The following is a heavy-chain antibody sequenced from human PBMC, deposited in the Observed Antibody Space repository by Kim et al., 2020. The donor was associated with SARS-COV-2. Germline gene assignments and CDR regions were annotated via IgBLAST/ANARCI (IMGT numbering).Heavy chain of an antibody. Sequence: GGSLRLSCAASGFTFDDYPMYWVRQTPGKGLEWVSRISWNSVIRAYADSVKGRFTVSRDNAKNSLYLQMTSLRTDDTAFYYCAKGDYNKYDTLDYGGQGTPVTVSS. D-gene: IGHD4-4*01. J-gene: IGHJ4*02. CDR2: ISWNSVIR. CDR1: GFTFDDYP. CDR3: AKGDYNKYDTLDY. V-gene: IGHV3-9*01.